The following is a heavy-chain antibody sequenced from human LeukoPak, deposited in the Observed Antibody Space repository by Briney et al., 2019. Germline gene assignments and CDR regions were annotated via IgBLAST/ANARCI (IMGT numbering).Heavy chain of an antibody. Sequence: AGGSLRLSCAASGFTVSNNYMNWVRQAPGKGLEWVSLIYSGGDTHYADSVKGRFTISRDSSENTLYLQMNSLRAEDTAVYYCARDPPAVRTNTYAWGQGTLATVSS. CDR1: GFTVSNNY. CDR2: IYSGGDT. V-gene: IGHV3-66*01. D-gene: IGHD4/OR15-4a*01. J-gene: IGHJ5*02. CDR3: ARDPPAVRTNTYA.